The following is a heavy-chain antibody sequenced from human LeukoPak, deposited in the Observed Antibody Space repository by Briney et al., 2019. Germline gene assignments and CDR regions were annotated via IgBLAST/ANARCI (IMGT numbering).Heavy chain of an antibody. D-gene: IGHD2-15*01. Sequence: GGSLRLSCAASGFTFSSYAMSWVRQAPGKGLEWVSAISGSGGSTYYADSVKGRFTISRDNSKNTLYLQMNSLRAEDTAVYYCARGGTPDYYYYMDVWGKGTTVTVSS. J-gene: IGHJ6*03. V-gene: IGHV3-23*01. CDR1: GFTFSSYA. CDR3: ARGGTPDYYYYMDV. CDR2: ISGSGGST.